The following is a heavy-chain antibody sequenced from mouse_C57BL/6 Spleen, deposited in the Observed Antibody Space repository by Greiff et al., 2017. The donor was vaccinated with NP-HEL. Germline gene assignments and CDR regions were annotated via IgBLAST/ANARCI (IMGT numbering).Heavy chain of an antibody. CDR1: GFTFSDYG. J-gene: IGHJ4*01. D-gene: IGHD1-1*01. CDR3: ARPTTGSHAMDY. Sequence: EVKLVESGGGLVKPGGSLKLPCAASGFTFSDYGMHWVRQAPEKGLEWVAYISSGSSTIYYADTVKGRFTISRDNAKNTLFLQMTSLRSEDTAMYYCARPTTGSHAMDYWGQGTSVTVSS. V-gene: IGHV5-17*01. CDR2: ISSGSSTI.